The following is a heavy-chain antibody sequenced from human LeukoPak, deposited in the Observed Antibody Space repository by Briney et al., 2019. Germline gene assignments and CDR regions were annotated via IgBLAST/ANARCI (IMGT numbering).Heavy chain of an antibody. Sequence: PGGSLRLSCVASGISFSGFEMNWVRQAPGKGPEWVSHISASGSTTFHADSVKGRFTISRDNSKNTLYLQMNSLRAEDTAVYYCASLWFGDPRDYWGQGTLVTVSS. D-gene: IGHD3-10*01. V-gene: IGHV3-48*03. J-gene: IGHJ4*02. CDR1: GISFSGFE. CDR2: ISASGSTT. CDR3: ASLWFGDPRDY.